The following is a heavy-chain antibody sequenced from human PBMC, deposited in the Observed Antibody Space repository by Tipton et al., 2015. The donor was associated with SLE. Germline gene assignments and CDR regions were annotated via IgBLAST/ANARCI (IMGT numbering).Heavy chain of an antibody. CDR1: GFAFSSYS. CDR2: ISASSSYI. J-gene: IGHJ4*02. Sequence: GSLRLSCGASGFAFSSYSMQWVRQAPGKGLEWVSSISASSSYIDHADSVKGQFTISRDNAKNSLYLQMSSLRVEDTAVYYCVRASLDCSGGSCSYYFDYWGQGTLVTVSS. D-gene: IGHD2-15*01. V-gene: IGHV3-21*03. CDR3: VRASLDCSGGSCSYYFDY.